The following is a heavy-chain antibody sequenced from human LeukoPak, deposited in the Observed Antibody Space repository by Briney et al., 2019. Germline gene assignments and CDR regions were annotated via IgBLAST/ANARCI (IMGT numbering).Heavy chain of an antibody. Sequence: SSETLSLTCAVHGGSFSGYSWSWIRQPPGKGLEWIGEINHSGSTKYNPSLKSRVTISVDTSKKQLSLELSSMTAADTAVYYCARGYCSSTSCYGAAFDIWGQGTMVTVSS. V-gene: IGHV4-34*01. J-gene: IGHJ3*02. CDR3: ARGYCSSTSCYGAAFDI. D-gene: IGHD2-2*01. CDR1: GGSFSGYS. CDR2: INHSGST.